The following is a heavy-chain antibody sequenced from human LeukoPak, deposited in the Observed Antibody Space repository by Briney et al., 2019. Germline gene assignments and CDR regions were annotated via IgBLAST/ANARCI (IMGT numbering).Heavy chain of an antibody. D-gene: IGHD6-6*01. Sequence: PSETLSLTCAVCGGSSSGYYWSWIRQPPGKGLEWIGEINHSGSTNYNPSLKSRVTISVDTSKDQFSLKLSSVTAADTAVYYCARVYSSSSKTHCYYHIDVGGKGTTVTVSS. CDR1: GGSSSGYY. CDR3: ARVYSSSSKTHCYYHIDV. CDR2: INHSGST. V-gene: IGHV4-34*01. J-gene: IGHJ6*03.